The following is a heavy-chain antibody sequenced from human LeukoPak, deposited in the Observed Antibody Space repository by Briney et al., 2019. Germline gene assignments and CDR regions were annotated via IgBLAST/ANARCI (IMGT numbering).Heavy chain of an antibody. CDR1: GYTFTNYG. CDR3: ARSGVGYFYDNTGYYPLDY. D-gene: IGHD3-22*01. J-gene: IGHJ4*02. Sequence: ASVKVSCKASGYTFTNYGISWVRQAPGQGLEWMGWISAYTGNTNYAQNFQGRVTMTTVTSTSTAFMELRSLRSDDTAVYYCARSGVGYFYDNTGYYPLDYWGQGTLVTVSS. V-gene: IGHV1-18*01. CDR2: ISAYTGNT.